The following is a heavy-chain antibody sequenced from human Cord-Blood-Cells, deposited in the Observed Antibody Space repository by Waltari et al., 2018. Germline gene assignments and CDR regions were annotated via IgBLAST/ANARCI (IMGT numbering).Heavy chain of an antibody. V-gene: IGHV4-39*01. CDR2: IYYSGST. Sequence: QLQLQESGPGLVKPSETLSLTCTVSGGSISSSSYSWGWIRQPPGKGLEWIGSIYYSGSTYYNPSLKSRVTISVDTSKNQFSLKLSSVTAADTAMYYCARQVWESIDYWGQGTLVTVSS. CDR3: ARQVWESIDY. D-gene: IGHD1-26*01. CDR1: GGSISSSSYS. J-gene: IGHJ4*02.